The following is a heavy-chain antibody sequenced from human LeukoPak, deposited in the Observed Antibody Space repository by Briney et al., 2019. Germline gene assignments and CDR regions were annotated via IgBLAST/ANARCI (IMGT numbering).Heavy chain of an antibody. Sequence: ASVKVSCKASGYTFTGHYMHWVRQAPGQGLEWMGWINPNSGGTNYVQKFQGRVTMTRDTSISTAYMELSRLRSDDTAVYYCARTRVPYYYGSGSYYNGPYYYYMDVWGKGTTVTVSS. CDR3: ARTRVPYYYGSGSYYNGPYYYYMDV. J-gene: IGHJ6*03. CDR2: INPNSGGT. D-gene: IGHD3-10*01. V-gene: IGHV1-2*02. CDR1: GYTFTGHY.